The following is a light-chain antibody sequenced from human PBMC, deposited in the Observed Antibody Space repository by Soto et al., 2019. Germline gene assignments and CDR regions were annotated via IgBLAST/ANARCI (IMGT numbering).Light chain of an antibody. CDR2: GVN. CDR1: SSNDGGYNY. J-gene: IGLJ1*01. V-gene: IGLV2-8*01. Sequence: QSALTQLPPASASPGQSVAVSCTETSSNDGGYNYVSWYQQYPDKAPKLMIYGVNKRPSGVPGRFSGSKSGNTASLTVSGLQSEDEADYYCSAYAGSSNGFGTGTKVTVL. CDR3: SAYAGSSNG.